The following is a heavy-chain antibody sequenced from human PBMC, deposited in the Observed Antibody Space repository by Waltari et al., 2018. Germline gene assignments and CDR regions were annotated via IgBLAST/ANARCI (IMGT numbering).Heavy chain of an antibody. V-gene: IGHV3-33*01. D-gene: IGHD3-10*01. CDR2: GWPDGNKE. J-gene: IGHJ2*01. CDR3: ARGFGGRYPHWYIDL. Sequence: QVQLVESGGGVVQPGSSLRLSCAASGFIFRNHGMFWVGHIPGKGLEWVAGGWPDGNKEDYADSGRGRLTISRDNSNNTLSLQMTGLRVDDTGLYYCARGFGGRYPHWYIDLWGRGTIVTVSS. CDR1: GFIFRNHG.